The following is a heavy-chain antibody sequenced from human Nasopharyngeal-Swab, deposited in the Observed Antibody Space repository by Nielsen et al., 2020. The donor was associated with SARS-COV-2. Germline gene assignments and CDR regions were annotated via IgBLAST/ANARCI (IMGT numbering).Heavy chain of an antibody. V-gene: IGHV4-59*08. CDR3: ARQDSRYYYYGMDV. CDR2: IYYSGST. Sequence: SETLSLTCTVSGGSISSYYWNWIRQPPGKGLEWIGYIYYSGSTNYNPSLKSRVTISVDTSKNQFSLKLSSVTAADTAVYYCARQDSRYYYYGMDVWGQGTTVTVSS. CDR1: GGSISSYY. J-gene: IGHJ6*02.